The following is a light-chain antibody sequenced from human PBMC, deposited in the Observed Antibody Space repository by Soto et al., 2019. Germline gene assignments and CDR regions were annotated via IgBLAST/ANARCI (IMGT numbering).Light chain of an antibody. Sequence: EIVLTQSRAALSLSPGARSTLSCRASQSVRNNLAWYQQKPGQAPRLLIYRASIRATGVPARFSGSGSGTEFTLTISGLQSEDVSIYFCQHYSIWPHTFGQGTKVDIK. CDR2: RAS. CDR3: QHYSIWPHT. J-gene: IGKJ2*01. V-gene: IGKV3-15*01. CDR1: QSVRNN.